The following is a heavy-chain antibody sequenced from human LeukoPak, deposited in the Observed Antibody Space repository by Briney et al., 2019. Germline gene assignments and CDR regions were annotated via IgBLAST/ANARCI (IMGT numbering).Heavy chain of an antibody. V-gene: IGHV4-59*08. J-gene: IGHJ4*02. CDR2: IHYSGST. Sequence: SXTLXLTCTVSGGSISSYYWSWIRQPPGKGLEWIGYIHYSGSTKYNPSLKTPLTISVDTSKYPFSLQLTAVPPADTAVYYCGRHSDLGTTTEPVHYCRPGTLFTVSS. D-gene: IGHD1-26*01. CDR3: GRHSDLGTTTEPVHY. CDR1: GGSISSYY.